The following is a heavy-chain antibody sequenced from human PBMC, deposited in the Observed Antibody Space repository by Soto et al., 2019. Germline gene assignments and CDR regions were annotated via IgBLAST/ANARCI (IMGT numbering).Heavy chain of an antibody. CDR1: GFTFSSYS. D-gene: IGHD3-9*01. J-gene: IGHJ4*02. CDR3: ARDKDWAYDY. V-gene: IGHV3-48*03. CDR2: IFTTGTTM. Sequence: GGSLRLSCVASGFTFSSYSIVWVRQAPGKGLEWVSYIFTTGTTMYYADSVKGRFTVSRDNAKNSVFLLLNSLRAEDTAVYYCARDKDWAYDYWGQGTLVTVSS.